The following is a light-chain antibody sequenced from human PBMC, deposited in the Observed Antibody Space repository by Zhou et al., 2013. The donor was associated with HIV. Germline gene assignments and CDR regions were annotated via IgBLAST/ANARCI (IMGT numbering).Light chain of an antibody. CDR2: KAS. V-gene: IGKV1-5*03. J-gene: IGKJ1*01. CDR1: QSISSW. CDR3: QQYTTIPWT. Sequence: DIQMTQSPSTLSASVGDRVTITCRASQSISSWLAWYQQKPGKAPKLLIYKASSLESGVPSRFSGSGSGTEFTLTISSLQPDDFATYYCQQYTTIPWTFGPGTKVEVK.